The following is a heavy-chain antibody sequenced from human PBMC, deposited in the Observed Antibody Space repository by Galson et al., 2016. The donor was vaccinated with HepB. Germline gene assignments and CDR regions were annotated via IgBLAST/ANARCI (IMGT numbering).Heavy chain of an antibody. J-gene: IGHJ6*02. CDR2: AYYRSKWYN. Sequence: CAISGDSVSSTSAAWNWIRQSPSRGPEWLGRAYYRSKWYNDYAVSVKSRIIVNPDTSKNQFSLQLNSVTPEDTAVYYCVEQRKGAPYGMDVWGQGTTVTVSS. CDR3: VEQRKGAPYGMDV. V-gene: IGHV6-1*01. D-gene: IGHD1/OR15-1a*01. CDR1: GDSVSSTSAA.